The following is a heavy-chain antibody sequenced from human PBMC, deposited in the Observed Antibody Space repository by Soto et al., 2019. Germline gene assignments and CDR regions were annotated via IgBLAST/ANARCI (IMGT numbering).Heavy chain of an antibody. J-gene: IGHJ4*02. CDR3: AREPQGAGRPFFDY. CDR2: IFSTGST. V-gene: IGHV4-59*01. CDR1: GGSISNYY. Sequence: QVQLQESGPGLVNPSETLSLTCTVSGGSISNYYWGWIRQSPGKGLECLGYIFSTGSTNYNPSLKGRVTMSVDTSTNQFSLKLNSVTAADTAVYYCAREPQGAGRPFFDYWGQGTLVTVSS. D-gene: IGHD6-19*01.